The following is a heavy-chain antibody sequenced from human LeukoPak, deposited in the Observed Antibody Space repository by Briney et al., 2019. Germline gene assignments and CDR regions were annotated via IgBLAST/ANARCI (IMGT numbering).Heavy chain of an antibody. V-gene: IGHV4-59*12. Sequence: NPSETLSLTCTVSGGSISSYYWSWIRQPPGKGLEWIGYIYYSGSTNYNPSLKSRVTISVDTSKNQFSLKLSSVTAADTAVYYCARDLSLAYCGGDCYYDAFDIWGQGTMVTVSS. D-gene: IGHD2-21*02. CDR1: GGSISSYY. J-gene: IGHJ3*02. CDR2: IYYSGST. CDR3: ARDLSLAYCGGDCYYDAFDI.